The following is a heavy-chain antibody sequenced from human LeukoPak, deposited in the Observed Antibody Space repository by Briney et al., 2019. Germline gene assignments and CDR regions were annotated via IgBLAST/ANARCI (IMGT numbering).Heavy chain of an antibody. Sequence: PGGSLRLSCAASGFTVSSNYMSWVRQAPGKGLEWVSVIYSGGSTYYADSVKGRFTISRDNSKNTLYLQMNSLRAKDTAVYYCARDSSSWPNGYSDLWGRGPLVTVSS. CDR3: ARDSSSWPNGYSDL. V-gene: IGHV3-53*01. J-gene: IGHJ2*01. CDR2: IYSGGST. D-gene: IGHD6-13*01. CDR1: GFTVSSNY.